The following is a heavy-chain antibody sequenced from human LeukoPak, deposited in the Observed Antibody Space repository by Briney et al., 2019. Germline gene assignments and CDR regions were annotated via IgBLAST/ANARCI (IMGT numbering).Heavy chain of an antibody. CDR1: GYTFTSYD. D-gene: IGHD4-17*01. V-gene: IGHV1-69*04. Sequence: ASVKVSCKASGYTFTSYDINWVRQATGQGLEWMGRIIPILGIANYAQKFQGRVTITADKSTSTAYMELSSLGSEDTAVYYCAREVDYGDYYFDYWGQGTLVTVSS. CDR3: AREVDYGDYYFDY. CDR2: IIPILGIA. J-gene: IGHJ4*02.